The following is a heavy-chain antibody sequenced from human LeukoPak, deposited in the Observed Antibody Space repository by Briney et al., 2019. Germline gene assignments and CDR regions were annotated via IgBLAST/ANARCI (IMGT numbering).Heavy chain of an antibody. V-gene: IGHV4-34*01. J-gene: IGHJ4*02. CDR3: ARVAFYYDSGSYFDY. D-gene: IGHD3-10*01. CDR1: GVSFSGYY. Sequence: KSSETLSLTCAVYGVSFSGYYWSWIRQPPGKGLEWIGEINHSGSTNYNPSLKSRVTISVDTSKTQFSLKLSSVTAADTAVYYCARVAFYYDSGSYFDYWGQGALVSVSS. CDR2: INHSGST.